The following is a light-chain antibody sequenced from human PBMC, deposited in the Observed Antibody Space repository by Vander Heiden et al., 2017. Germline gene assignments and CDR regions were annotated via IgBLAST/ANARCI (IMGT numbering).Light chain of an antibody. CDR2: GAS. CDR3: QQNYNWAPWT. J-gene: IGKJ1*01. Sequence: EIVMTQPPATLSVSPGERATLSCRASQSVSSNLAWYQQKPGQAPRLLIYGASTRHSGIPARFSGSGSGTDFTLTISSRQSEDFAVYYCQQNYNWAPWTFGQGTKVEIK. CDR1: QSVSSN. V-gene: IGKV3-15*01.